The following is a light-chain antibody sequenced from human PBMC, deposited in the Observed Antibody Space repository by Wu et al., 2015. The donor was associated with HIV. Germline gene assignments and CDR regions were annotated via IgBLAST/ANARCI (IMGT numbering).Light chain of an antibody. CDR3: QQYGSSHWT. CDR2: GAS. V-gene: IGKV3-20*01. CDR1: QSVSSGY. J-gene: IGKJ1*01. Sequence: EIVLTQSPGTLSLSPGERATLSCRASQSVSSGYLAWYQQKPGQAPRLLIYGASSRATGIPDRFSGSGSGTDFTLTIGRLEPEDFAVYYCQQYGSSHWTFGQGTKVEIK.